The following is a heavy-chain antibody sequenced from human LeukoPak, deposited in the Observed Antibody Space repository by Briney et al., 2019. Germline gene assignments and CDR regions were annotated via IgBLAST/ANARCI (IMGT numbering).Heavy chain of an antibody. J-gene: IGHJ4*02. CDR3: AKNAAPTRYFDWLPIDY. V-gene: IGHV3-23*01. CDR1: GFTFSSYA. D-gene: IGHD3-9*01. Sequence: GGSLRLSSAASGFTFSSYAMSWVRQAPGMGLEWVSSTSGSGGSEYYADSVKGRYTISRDNSKNTLYLQMNSLRGENTAVYYCAKNAAPTRYFDWLPIDYWGQGTLVTVSS. CDR2: TSGSGGSE.